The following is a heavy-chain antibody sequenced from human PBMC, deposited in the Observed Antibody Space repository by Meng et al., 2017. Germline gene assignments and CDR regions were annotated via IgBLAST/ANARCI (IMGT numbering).Heavy chain of an antibody. Sequence: ASVKVSCKASGYTFTSYDINWVRQATGQGLEWMGWMNPNSGNTGYAQKFQGRVTITRNTSISTAYMELSSLRSEDTAVYYCARTEYCSSTSCYGPRDYYYYYGMDVWGQGTTVTVSS. D-gene: IGHD2-2*01. CDR3: ARTEYCSSTSCYGPRDYYYYYGMDV. J-gene: IGHJ6*02. CDR1: GYTFTSYD. V-gene: IGHV1-8*03. CDR2: MNPNSGNT.